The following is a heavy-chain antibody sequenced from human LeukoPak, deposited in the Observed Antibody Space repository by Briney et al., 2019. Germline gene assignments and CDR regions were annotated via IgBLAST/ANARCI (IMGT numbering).Heavy chain of an antibody. Sequence: SQTLSLTCTVSGGSISNYYWSWIRQPPGKGLEWIGYIYYSGSTNYNPSLKSRVTISVDTSKNQFSLKLSSVTAADTAVYYCARGTYYYGSGSLLPYFDYWGQGTLVTVSS. J-gene: IGHJ4*02. CDR3: ARGTYYYGSGSLLPYFDY. CDR1: GGSISNYY. CDR2: IYYSGST. V-gene: IGHV4-59*01. D-gene: IGHD3-10*01.